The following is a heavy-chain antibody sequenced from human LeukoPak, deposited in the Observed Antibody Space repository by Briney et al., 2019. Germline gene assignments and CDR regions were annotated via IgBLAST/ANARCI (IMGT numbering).Heavy chain of an antibody. Sequence: ASVKVSCKASGYTFTSYGISWVRQAPGQGLEWMGWIIGYNGNTKYAHKVQGRVTMTTDTSTGTAYMELRSLRSDDTAVYYCARAYSYGSDYYYGMDVWGQGTTVTVSS. CDR1: GYTFTSYG. V-gene: IGHV1-18*01. CDR3: ARAYSYGSDYYYGMDV. J-gene: IGHJ6*02. CDR2: IIGYNGNT. D-gene: IGHD5-18*01.